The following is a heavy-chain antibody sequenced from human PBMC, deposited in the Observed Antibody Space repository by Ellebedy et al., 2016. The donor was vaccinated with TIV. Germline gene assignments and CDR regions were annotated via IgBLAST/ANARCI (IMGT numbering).Heavy chain of an antibody. D-gene: IGHD2-15*01. CDR3: SAEAWWRLDS. Sequence: PGGSLRLSCVDSGPIFTPNWMSWVRQAPGKGLEWVAMINPLGSQKSYVDSVKGRFTISRDKAENSLFLEMNSLRVEDTAVYYCSAEAWWRLDSWGQGTLVTVSS. CDR1: GPIFTPNW. J-gene: IGHJ4*02. CDR2: INPLGSQK. V-gene: IGHV3-7*01.